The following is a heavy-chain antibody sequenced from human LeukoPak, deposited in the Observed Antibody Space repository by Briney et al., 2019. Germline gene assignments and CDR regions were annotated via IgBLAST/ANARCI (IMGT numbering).Heavy chain of an antibody. D-gene: IGHD3-3*01. J-gene: IGHJ4*02. CDR3: ARIPLYFLEPFDY. CDR2: ISHRGRT. CDR1: SGSVSGYY. Sequence: AETLSLTCAVHSGSVSGYYWSWIRQPPGKGLEWIGGISHRGRTHYNPSLKGRVTMSVDTSKNQFALEVDSVTAADTAVYYCARIPLYFLEPFDYWGQGILVTVSS. V-gene: IGHV4-34*01.